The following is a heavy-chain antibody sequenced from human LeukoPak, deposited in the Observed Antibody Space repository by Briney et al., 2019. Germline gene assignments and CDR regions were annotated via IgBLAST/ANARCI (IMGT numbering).Heavy chain of an antibody. CDR2: INPNSGGT. CDR3: AGERTTDDYDFWSGYS. Sequence: ASVKVSCKASGYTFTGYYMHWVRQAPGQGLEWMGWINPNSGGTNYAQKFQGRVTMTRDTSISTAYMELSRLRSDDTAVYYCAGERTTDDYDFWSGYSWGQGTLVTVSS. J-gene: IGHJ5*02. CDR1: GYTFTGYY. V-gene: IGHV1-2*02. D-gene: IGHD3-3*01.